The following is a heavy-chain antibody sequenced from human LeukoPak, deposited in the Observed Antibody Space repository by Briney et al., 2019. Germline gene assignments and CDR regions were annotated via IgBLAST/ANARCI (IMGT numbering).Heavy chain of an antibody. Sequence: NPGGSLRLSCAASGFTFSNAWMNLVRQAPGKGLEWVGRIKSKTDGGTTDYAAPVKGRFTLSRDDSKNTLNPQMNSLKTEDTAVYYCTTDYYGSGSYHDAYDIWRRGKLVTVSS. CDR1: GFTFSNAW. V-gene: IGHV3-15*01. D-gene: IGHD3-10*01. J-gene: IGHJ3*02. CDR2: IKSKTDGGTT. CDR3: TTDYYGSGSYHDAYDI.